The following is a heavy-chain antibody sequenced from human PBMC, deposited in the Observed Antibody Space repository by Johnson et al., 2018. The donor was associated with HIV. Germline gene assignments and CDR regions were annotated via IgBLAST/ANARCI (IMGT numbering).Heavy chain of an antibody. CDR2: IGTAGDT. CDR3: ARSDYDSSGYYAFDI. D-gene: IGHD3-22*01. J-gene: IGHJ3*02. V-gene: IGHV3-13*01. CDR1: GFTFSSHW. Sequence: VQLVESGGGLVQPGGSLRLSCAASGFTFSSHWMHWVRQAPGKGLEWVSAIGTAGDTYYPGSVKGRFTISRENAKNSLYLQMNSLRAGDTAVYYCARSDYDSSGYYAFDIWGQGTMVTVSS.